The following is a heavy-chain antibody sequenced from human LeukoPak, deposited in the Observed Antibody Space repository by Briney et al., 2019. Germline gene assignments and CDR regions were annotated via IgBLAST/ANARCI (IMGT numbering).Heavy chain of an antibody. D-gene: IGHD3-22*01. V-gene: IGHV4-31*03. Sequence: PSETLSLTCTVSGGSISSGGYYWSWIRQHPGKGLEWIGYIYYSGSTYYNPSLKSRVTISVDTSKNQFSLKLSSVTAADTAVYYCAREYYDSSGSPNWFDPWGQGTLVTVSS. CDR3: AREYYDSSGSPNWFDP. CDR1: GGSISSGGYY. CDR2: IYYSGST. J-gene: IGHJ5*02.